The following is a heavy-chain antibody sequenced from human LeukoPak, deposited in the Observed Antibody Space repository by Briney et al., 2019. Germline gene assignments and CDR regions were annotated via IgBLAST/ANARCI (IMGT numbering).Heavy chain of an antibody. CDR2: VKYDGISE. CDR3: ARDSRHFLVVSGMTDHYMDV. V-gene: IGHV3-30*02. D-gene: IGHD2-21*01. J-gene: IGHJ6*03. Sequence: GGSLRLSCVASGFTFSSFGMHWVRRAPGKGLDWVAFVKYDGISEFYTDSVKGRFRISRDDSQSTVYLQMNSLKPEDTAVYYCARDSRHFLVVSGMTDHYMDVWGKGATVTISS. CDR1: GFTFSSFG.